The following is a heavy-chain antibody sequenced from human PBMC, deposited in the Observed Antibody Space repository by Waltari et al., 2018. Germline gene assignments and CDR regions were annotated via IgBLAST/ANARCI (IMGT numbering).Heavy chain of an antibody. CDR2: INSDGSTI. Sequence: RLSCAASGFTFSSYWMHWVRQAPGKGLVWVSRINSDGSTISYADSVKGRFTISRDNAKNTLYLQMNSLSAEDTAVYYCASAYYDILDWGQGTLVTVSS. V-gene: IGHV3-74*01. D-gene: IGHD3-9*01. CDR1: GFTFSSYW. J-gene: IGHJ4*02. CDR3: ASAYYDILD.